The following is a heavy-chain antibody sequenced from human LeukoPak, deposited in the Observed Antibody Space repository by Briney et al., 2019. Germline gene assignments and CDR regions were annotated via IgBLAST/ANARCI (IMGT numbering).Heavy chain of an antibody. CDR1: GFTFSSYA. CDR2: ISYDGSNK. Sequence: GGSLRLSCAASGFTFSSYAMHWVRQAPGKGLEWVAVISYDGSNKYYADSVKGRFTISRDNSKNMLYLQMNSLRAEDTAVYYCAREIRLGPYYYYGMDVWGKGTTVTVSS. CDR3: AREIRLGPYYYYGMDV. V-gene: IGHV3-30*04. D-gene: IGHD1-26*01. J-gene: IGHJ6*04.